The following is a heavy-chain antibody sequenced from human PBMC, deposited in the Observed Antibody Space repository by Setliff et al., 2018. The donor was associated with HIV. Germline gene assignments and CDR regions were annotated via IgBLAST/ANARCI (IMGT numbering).Heavy chain of an antibody. V-gene: IGHV1-3*01. Sequence: GASVKVSCKASGGTFSSYVISWVRQAPGQGPEWMGWINAGNGNTKYSQKFQGRVTITRDTSASTAYMELSSLRSEDTAVYYCASPTAIPHWGQGTLVTVSS. CDR2: INAGNGNT. J-gene: IGHJ4*02. CDR3: ASPTAIPH. CDR1: GGTFSSYV. D-gene: IGHD2-21*02.